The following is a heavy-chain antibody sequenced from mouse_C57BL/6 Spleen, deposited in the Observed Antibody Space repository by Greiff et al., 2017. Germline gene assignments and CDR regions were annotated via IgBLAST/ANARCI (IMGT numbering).Heavy chain of an antibody. CDR2: IWSGGST. D-gene: IGHD2-5*01. J-gene: IGHJ4*01. V-gene: IGHV2-5*01. CDR1: GFSLTSYG. Sequence: VQLQQSGPGLVQPSQSLSISCTVSGFSLTSYGVHWVRQSPGKGLEWLGVIWSGGSTDYNAAIMSRLSITKDNSKSQVFFKMNSLQADDTAIYYCAKVSNYSYAMDYWGQGTSVTVSS. CDR3: AKVSNYSYAMDY.